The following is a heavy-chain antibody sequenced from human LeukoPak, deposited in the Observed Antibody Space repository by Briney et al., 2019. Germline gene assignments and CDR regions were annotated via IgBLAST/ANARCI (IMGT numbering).Heavy chain of an antibody. J-gene: IGHJ4*02. CDR2: INQGGSDK. V-gene: IGHV3-7*01. Sequence: GGSLRLSCAASGFTFSGHWMSWVRQAPGKGLEWVANINQGGSDKYYVDSVKGRFTISRDNANNLLYLQMNSLRGEETAVYYCTRDRSRAEDDWGQGTLVTVSS. CDR3: TRDRSRAEDD. CDR1: GFTFSGHW. D-gene: IGHD1-14*01.